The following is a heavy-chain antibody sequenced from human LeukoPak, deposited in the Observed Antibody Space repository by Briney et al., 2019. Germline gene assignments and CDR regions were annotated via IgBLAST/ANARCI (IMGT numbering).Heavy chain of an antibody. CDR3: AKDPVTMVREYYFDY. V-gene: IGHV3-23*01. CDR2: ISGSGGST. D-gene: IGHD3-10*01. Sequence: GGSLRLSCAASGFTISSYAMSWVRQAPGKGLEWVSAISGSGGSTYYADSVKGRFTISRDNSKNTLYLQMNSLRAEDTAVYYCAKDPVTMVREYYFDYWGQGTLVTVSS. J-gene: IGHJ4*02. CDR1: GFTISSYA.